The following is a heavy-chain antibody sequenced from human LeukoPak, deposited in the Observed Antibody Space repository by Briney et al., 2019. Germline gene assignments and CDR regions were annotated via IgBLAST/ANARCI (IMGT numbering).Heavy chain of an antibody. D-gene: IGHD4-11*01. V-gene: IGHV1-2*02. CDR1: GYTFTAYY. J-gene: IGHJ4*02. CDR3: ASEDYTNSRYYFDY. CDR2: INPKSGDT. Sequence: GASVKVSCKASGYTFTAYYMHWVRQAPGQGLEWMGWINPKSGDTHYAQKFQGRVTMTRDTSISTAYMELSSLRSDDTAVYFCASEDYTNSRYYFDYWGQGALVTVTS.